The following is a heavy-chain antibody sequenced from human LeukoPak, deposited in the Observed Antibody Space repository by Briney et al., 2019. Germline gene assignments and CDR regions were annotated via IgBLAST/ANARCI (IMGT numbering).Heavy chain of an antibody. CDR2: ISGSGGST. CDR1: GFTFSSYA. Sequence: QTGGSLRLSCAASGFTFSSYAMSWVRQAPGKGLEWVSAISGSGGSTYYADSVKGRFTISRDNSKNTLYLQMNSLTAEDTAVYYCARDYWSYSASWLDFWGQGTLVTVSS. V-gene: IGHV3-23*01. CDR3: ARDYWSYSASWLDF. D-gene: IGHD6-13*01. J-gene: IGHJ4*02.